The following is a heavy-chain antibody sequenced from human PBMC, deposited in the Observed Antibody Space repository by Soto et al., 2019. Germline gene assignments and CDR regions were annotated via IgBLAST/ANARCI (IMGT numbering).Heavy chain of an antibody. J-gene: IGHJ4*02. V-gene: IGHV3-15*01. Sequence: EVQLVESGGGLVKPGGYLTLSCAASGFSFSNVWMSWVRQAPGKGLEWGGHIKSKSVGGTTDYTAPVKGRFTISRDDATATLYLQMNSRKTEDTAVYYCTTYSTQTFCDGGPCYYVQTKIHASGGQGILFTVSS. CDR3: TTYSTQTFCDGGPCYYVQTKIHAS. D-gene: IGHD2-15*01. CDR1: GFSFSNVW. CDR2: IKSKSVGGTT.